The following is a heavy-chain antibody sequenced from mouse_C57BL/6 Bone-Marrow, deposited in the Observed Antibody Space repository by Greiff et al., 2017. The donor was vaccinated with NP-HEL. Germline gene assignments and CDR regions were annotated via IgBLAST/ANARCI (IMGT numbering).Heavy chain of an antibody. Sequence: VQLQQSDAELVKPGASVKISCKVSGYTFTDHTIHWMKQRPEQGLEWIGYIYPRDGSTKYNEKLKGKATLTADKSSSTAYMQLNSLTSEDSAVYFCARWIPFITTVVVPGYWGQGTTLTVSS. D-gene: IGHD1-1*01. CDR2: IYPRDGST. CDR3: ARWIPFITTVVVPGY. J-gene: IGHJ2*01. CDR1: GYTFTDHT. V-gene: IGHV1-78*01.